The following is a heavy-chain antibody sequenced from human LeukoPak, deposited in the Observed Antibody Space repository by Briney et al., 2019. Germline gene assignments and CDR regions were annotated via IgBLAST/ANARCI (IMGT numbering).Heavy chain of an antibody. J-gene: IGHJ4*02. CDR3: ARIGLAEPGIFDL. Sequence: SVKVSCKPSGGTFNSYTINWLRRAPGRGLEYMGRIIPIFGGPDYAQKFQGRVTITADKSTGTSYMELSGLISDDTAVYFCARIGLAEPGIFDLWGQGTLVTVSS. CDR2: IIPIFGGP. CDR1: GGTFNSYT. D-gene: IGHD6-19*01. V-gene: IGHV1-69*02.